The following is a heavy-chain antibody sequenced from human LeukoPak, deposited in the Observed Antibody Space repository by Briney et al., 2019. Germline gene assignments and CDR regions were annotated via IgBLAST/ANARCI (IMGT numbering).Heavy chain of an antibody. J-gene: IGHJ4*02. Sequence: ASVKVSCKASGYIFTRYYMHWVRQAPGQGLEWMGWINPNSGGTNYAQKFQGRVTMTRDTSISTAYMELSRLRSDDTAVYYCARAGITGTAKVGDWGQGTLVTVSS. CDR3: ARAGITGTAKVGD. D-gene: IGHD5-18*01. V-gene: IGHV1-2*02. CDR2: INPNSGGT. CDR1: GYIFTRYY.